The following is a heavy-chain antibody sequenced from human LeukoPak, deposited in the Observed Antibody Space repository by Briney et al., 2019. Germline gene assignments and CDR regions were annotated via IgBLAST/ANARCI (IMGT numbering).Heavy chain of an antibody. CDR2: IYYSGRT. D-gene: IGHD6-6*01. V-gene: IGHV4-39*01. Sequence: SETLSLTCTVSGGSISSSSYHWGWIRQPPGKGLEWIGSIYYSGRTYYNPSLKSRVTVSVDTSKNQFSLKLSSVTAADTAVYYCARYSTSSGWFDPWGQGTLVTVSS. CDR3: ARYSTSSGWFDP. CDR1: GGSISSSSYH. J-gene: IGHJ5*02.